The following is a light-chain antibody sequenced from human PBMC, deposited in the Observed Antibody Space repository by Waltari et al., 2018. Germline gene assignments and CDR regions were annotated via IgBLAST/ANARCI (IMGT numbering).Light chain of an antibody. V-gene: IGKV1-5*03. CDR1: QSIDNW. Sequence: DIQMTQSPSTLSASVGDRVTIPCRASQSIDNWLAWYQQKPGKAPKLLIFKASTLESGVPSRFSGSGSGTEFTLTISSLQPDDFATYYCQQYNSYSRTFGQGTKVEIK. CDR2: KAS. CDR3: QQYNSYSRT. J-gene: IGKJ1*01.